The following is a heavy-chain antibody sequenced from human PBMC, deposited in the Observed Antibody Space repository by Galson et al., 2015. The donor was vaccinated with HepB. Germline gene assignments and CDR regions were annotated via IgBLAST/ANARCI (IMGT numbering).Heavy chain of an antibody. CDR2: IYWDDDK. CDR1: GFSLSTSGVG. J-gene: IGHJ5*02. D-gene: IGHD3-3*01. CDR3: AHSGSYDFWSGYGGNWFDP. V-gene: IGHV2-5*02. Sequence: PALVKPTQTLTLTCTFSGFSLSTSGVGVGWIRQPPGKALEWLALIYWDDDKRCSPSLKSRLTITKDTSKNQVVLTMTNMDPVDTATYYCAHSGSYDFWSGYGGNWFDPWGQGTLVTVSS.